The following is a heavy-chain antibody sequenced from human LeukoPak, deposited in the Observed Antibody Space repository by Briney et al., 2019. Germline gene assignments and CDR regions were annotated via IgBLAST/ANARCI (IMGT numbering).Heavy chain of an antibody. D-gene: IGHD1-26*01. J-gene: IGHJ1*01. Sequence: GASVKVSCKASGYTFTGYYIHWVRQAPGQGLEWMGWIDPNSGGTKYAQKFQGRVTMTRDTSINTAYMELNRLISDDTAVYYCARNRGGTDRYSQDWGQGTLVTVPS. CDR1: GYTFTGYY. CDR2: IDPNSGGT. V-gene: IGHV1-2*02. CDR3: ARNRGGTDRYSQD.